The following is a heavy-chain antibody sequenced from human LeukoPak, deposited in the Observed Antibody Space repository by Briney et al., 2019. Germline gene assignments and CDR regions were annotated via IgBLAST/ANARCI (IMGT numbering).Heavy chain of an antibody. CDR1: GYTFTSYG. V-gene: IGHV1-18*01. Sequence: GASVKVSCKASGYTFTSYGISWVRQAPGQGLEWMGWISAYNGNANYAQKLQGRVTMTTDTSTSTAYMELRSLRSDDTAVYYCARVDIVVVPAARLYYYYGMDVWGQGTTVTVSS. CDR3: ARVDIVVVPAARLYYYYGMDV. D-gene: IGHD2-2*03. J-gene: IGHJ6*02. CDR2: ISAYNGNA.